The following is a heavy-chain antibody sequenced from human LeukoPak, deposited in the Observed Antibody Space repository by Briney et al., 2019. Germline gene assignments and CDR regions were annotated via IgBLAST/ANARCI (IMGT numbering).Heavy chain of an antibody. Sequence: PSETLSLTCTVSGGSISSGSYYWSWIRQPARKGLEWIGRIYTSGSTNYNPSLKSRVTISVDTSKNQFSLKLSSVTAADTAVYYCARGVHSSGLDYWGQGTLVTVSS. D-gene: IGHD6-19*01. J-gene: IGHJ4*02. CDR2: IYTSGST. CDR3: ARGVHSSGLDY. V-gene: IGHV4-61*02. CDR1: GGSISSGSYY.